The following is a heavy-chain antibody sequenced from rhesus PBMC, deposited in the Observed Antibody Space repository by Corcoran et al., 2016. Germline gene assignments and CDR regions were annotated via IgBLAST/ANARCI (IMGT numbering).Heavy chain of an antibody. Sequence: QVQLVQSGAEVKKPGSSVKVSCKASGYTFTDYYMHWVRQTPGQGLEWIGKNNPKTGGTNYAKWCQGRVTMTRDTSTSTAYMELSSLRSEDTAVYYCVAGTKNRFDVWGPGVLVTVSS. CDR3: VAGTKNRFDV. V-gene: IGHV1-138*01. CDR2: NNPKTGGT. D-gene: IGHD1-14*01. CDR1: GYTFTDYY. J-gene: IGHJ5-1*01.